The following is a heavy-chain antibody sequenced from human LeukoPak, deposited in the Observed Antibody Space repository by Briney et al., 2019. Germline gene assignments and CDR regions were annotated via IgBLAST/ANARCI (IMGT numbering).Heavy chain of an antibody. CDR2: ISTYNGNT. CDR3: AKYYYDSSGYYAFDY. Sequence: ASVKVSCKASGYTSTSYGISWVRQAPGQGLEWMGWISTYNGNTNYALKLQGRVTMTTDTSTSTAYMELRSLRSDDTAVYYCAKYYYDSSGYYAFDYWGQGTLVTVSS. V-gene: IGHV1-18*01. J-gene: IGHJ4*02. D-gene: IGHD3-22*01. CDR1: GYTSTSYG.